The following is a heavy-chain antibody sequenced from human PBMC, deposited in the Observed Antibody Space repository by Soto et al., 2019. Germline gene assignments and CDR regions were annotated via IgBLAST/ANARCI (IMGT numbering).Heavy chain of an antibody. D-gene: IGHD1-26*01. V-gene: IGHV4-59*08. Sequence: SETLSLTCTVSGGSISSYYWSWIRRPPGKGLEWIGYIYYSGSTNYNPSLKSRVTISVDTSKNQFSLKLSSVTAADTAVYYCASHLVGASRYYYYYYMDVWGKGTTVTVSS. J-gene: IGHJ6*03. CDR2: IYYSGST. CDR3: ASHLVGASRYYYYYYMDV. CDR1: GGSISSYY.